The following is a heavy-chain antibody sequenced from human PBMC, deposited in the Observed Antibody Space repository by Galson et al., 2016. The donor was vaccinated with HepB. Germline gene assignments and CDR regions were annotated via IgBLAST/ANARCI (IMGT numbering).Heavy chain of an antibody. J-gene: IGHJ6*02. CDR1: GFTFTTYN. D-gene: IGHD1-26*01. CDR3: VVGSGTYFPNTVDV. Sequence: SLRLSCAASGFTFTTYNMSWVRQAPGKGLEWVSSIGSSSSNIYNADSVKGRFTISRDNAKNSLYLQMNSLRAEDTAVYYCVVGSGTYFPNTVDVWGQGTTVTVSS. CDR2: IGSSSSNI. V-gene: IGHV3-21*01.